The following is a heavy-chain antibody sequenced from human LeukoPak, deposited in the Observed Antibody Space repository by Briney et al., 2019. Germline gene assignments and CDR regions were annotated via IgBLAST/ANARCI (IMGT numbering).Heavy chain of an antibody. V-gene: IGHV3-48*01. CDR3: ARDGPHREVLPGALDI. Sequence: GGSLRLSCAASRFTFSTYSMTWVRQAPGKGLEWVSYISSTSSTIYFADSVKGRFTISRDNVKNSLYLQMNSLRPEDTAVYHCARDGPHREVLPGALDIWGQGTMVTVSS. J-gene: IGHJ3*02. D-gene: IGHD1-26*01. CDR2: ISSTSSTI. CDR1: RFTFSTYS.